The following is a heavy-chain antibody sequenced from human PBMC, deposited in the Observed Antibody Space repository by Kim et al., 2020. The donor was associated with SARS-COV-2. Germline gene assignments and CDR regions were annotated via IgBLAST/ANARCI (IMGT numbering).Heavy chain of an antibody. Sequence: DTYYPGSVKGRFTISRENAKNSLYLQMNSLRAGDTAVYYCARDVTTGTTDWGQGTLVTVSS. D-gene: IGHD1-1*01. CDR3: ARDVTTGTTD. V-gene: IGHV3-13*01. J-gene: IGHJ4*02. CDR2: DT.